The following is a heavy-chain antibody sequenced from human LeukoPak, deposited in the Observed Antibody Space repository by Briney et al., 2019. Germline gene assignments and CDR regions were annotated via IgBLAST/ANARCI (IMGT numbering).Heavy chain of an antibody. CDR3: ARGYYGSGSYYSY. V-gene: IGHV4-34*01. CDR1: GGSFSGYY. CDR2: IYHSGST. D-gene: IGHD3-10*01. J-gene: IGHJ4*02. Sequence: SETLSLTCAVYGGSFSGYYWSWIRQPPGKGLEWIGSIYHSGSTYYNPSLKSRVTISVDTSKNQFSLKLSSVTAADTAVYYCARGYYGSGSYYSYWGQGTLVTVSS.